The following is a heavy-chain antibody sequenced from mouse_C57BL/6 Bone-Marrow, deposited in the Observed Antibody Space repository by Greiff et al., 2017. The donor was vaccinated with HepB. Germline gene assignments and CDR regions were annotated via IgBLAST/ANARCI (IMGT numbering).Heavy chain of an antibody. D-gene: IGHD1-1*01. CDR3: TTEEFITTSFDY. Sequence: EVQLQQSGAELMKPGASVKLSCKATGYTFTGYWIEWVKQRPEQGLEWIGWIDPENGDTEYASKFQGKATITADTSSNTAYLQLSSLTSEDTAVYYCTTEEFITTSFDYWGQGTTLTVSS. V-gene: IGHV14-4*01. CDR2: IDPENGDT. J-gene: IGHJ2*01. CDR1: GYTFTGYW.